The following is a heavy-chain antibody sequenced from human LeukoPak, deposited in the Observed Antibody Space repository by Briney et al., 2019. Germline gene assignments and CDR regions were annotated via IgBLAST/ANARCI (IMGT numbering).Heavy chain of an antibody. J-gene: IGHJ4*02. D-gene: IGHD3-3*01. CDR3: ARLVPERFFQLNPEGYYDY. CDR1: GEPFSGYY. Sequence: SETLSLTCALSGEPFSGYYWGWIRQPPGKGLELIGEINRNGNTDYNPSLKSRVSMSVDTSKNQFSLKLTSVTAADTAVYYCARLVPERFFQLNPEGYYDYWGQGLLVPVP. CDR2: INRNGNT. V-gene: IGHV4-34*01.